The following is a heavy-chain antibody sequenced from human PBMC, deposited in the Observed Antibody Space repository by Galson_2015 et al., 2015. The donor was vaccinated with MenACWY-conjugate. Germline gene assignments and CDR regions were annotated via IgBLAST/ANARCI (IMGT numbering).Heavy chain of an antibody. CDR1: GYSFTGYN. J-gene: IGHJ4*02. Sequence: SVKVSCKASGYSFTGYNIHWVRQAPGQGLEWLGWVNPNSGDTNYAHTFPGWVTMTRDTFPRTVYMELSRLRSDDTAVYYCARGGLYGSSWSTFDSWGQGTLVTVSS. CDR3: ARGGLYGSSWSTFDS. D-gene: IGHD6-13*01. V-gene: IGHV1-2*04. CDR2: VNPNSGDT.